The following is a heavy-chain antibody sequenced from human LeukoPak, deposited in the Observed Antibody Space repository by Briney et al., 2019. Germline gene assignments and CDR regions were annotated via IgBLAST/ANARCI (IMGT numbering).Heavy chain of an antibody. J-gene: IGHJ4*02. V-gene: IGHV3-11*04. CDR1: GFTFSDYY. CDR2: ISSGSSTI. CDR3: ARSIAARLAFFDY. Sequence: GGSLRLSCAASGFTFSDYYMTWIRQAPGKGLEWVSYISSGSSTIYYADSVKGRFTISRDNAKNSLYLQMNSLRAEDTAVYYCARSIAARLAFFDYWGQGTLVTVSS. D-gene: IGHD6-6*01.